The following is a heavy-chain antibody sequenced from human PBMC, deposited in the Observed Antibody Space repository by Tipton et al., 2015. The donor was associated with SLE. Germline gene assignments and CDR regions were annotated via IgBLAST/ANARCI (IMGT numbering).Heavy chain of an antibody. CDR3: ARSRTSRQYFGMDV. D-gene: IGHD1-1*01. V-gene: IGHV3-74*01. Sequence: SLRLSCAASGFTFSSYWMHWVRQAPGKGLVWVSRINSDGSSTSYADSVKGRFTISRDNAKNTLYLQMNSLRAEDTAVYYCARSRTSRQYFGMDVWGQGTAVTVSS. CDR1: GFTFSSYW. J-gene: IGHJ6*02. CDR2: INSDGSST.